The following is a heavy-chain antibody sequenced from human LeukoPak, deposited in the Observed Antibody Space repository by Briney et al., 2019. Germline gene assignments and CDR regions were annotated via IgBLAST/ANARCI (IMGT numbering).Heavy chain of an antibody. Sequence: GGSLRLSCAASGFTFSHFGMHWVRQAPGKGLEWGAFIRYDGTNRYYADLGKGRFTISRDNSKNTLYLQMNSLRAEDTAVYYCVKVIYCNGDSCYGEYFRHWGQGTLVTVSS. V-gene: IGHV3-30*02. J-gene: IGHJ1*01. CDR2: IRYDGTNR. CDR1: GFTFSHFG. CDR3: VKVIYCNGDSCYGEYFRH. D-gene: IGHD2-15*01.